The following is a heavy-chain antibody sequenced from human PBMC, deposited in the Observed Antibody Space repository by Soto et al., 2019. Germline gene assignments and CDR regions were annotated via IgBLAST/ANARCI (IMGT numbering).Heavy chain of an antibody. D-gene: IGHD2-21*01. V-gene: IGHV3-21*01. CDR2: ISGTGRYM. CDR1: GFTFSTYS. Sequence: EVHLVESGGGLVKPGGSRRLSCAASGFTFSTYSMQWVRQAPGKGREWLFLISGTGRYMYYADSVKGRFTISRDNADNSLYLQMNSLRAEDTAVYYCARGGGGVVVVAGVTRGDYWGQGTLVTVSS. J-gene: IGHJ4*02. CDR3: ARGGGGVVVVAGVTRGDY.